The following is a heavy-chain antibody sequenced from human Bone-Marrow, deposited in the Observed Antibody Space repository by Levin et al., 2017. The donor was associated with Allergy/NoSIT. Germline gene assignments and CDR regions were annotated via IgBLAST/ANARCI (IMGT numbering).Heavy chain of an antibody. V-gene: IGHV4-61*09. Sequence: LRLSCTVSGVSITSGNYYWSWIRQPAGKGLEWIGHIYTSGNTNYNPSLKSRVTISVATSKNQFSLKLRSVTAADTAVYYCARVLQYYYYYMDVWGKGTTVTVSS. CDR2: IYTSGNT. D-gene: IGHD5-24*01. J-gene: IGHJ6*03. CDR3: ARVLQYYYYYMDV. CDR1: GVSITSGNYY.